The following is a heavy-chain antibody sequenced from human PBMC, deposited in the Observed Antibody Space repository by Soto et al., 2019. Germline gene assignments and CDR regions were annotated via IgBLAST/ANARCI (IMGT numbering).Heavy chain of an antibody. CDR1: GFTFSSYS. V-gene: IGHV3-21*01. CDR3: ARVWFGANDY. Sequence: EVQLVESGGGLVKPGGSLRLSCAASGFTFSSYSMNWVRQAPGKGLEWVSSISSSSSYIYYADSVKGRFTISRDNAKNSVYLQMNSLRAEDTAVYYCARVWFGANDYWGQGTLVTVSS. J-gene: IGHJ4*02. D-gene: IGHD3-10*01. CDR2: ISSSSSYI.